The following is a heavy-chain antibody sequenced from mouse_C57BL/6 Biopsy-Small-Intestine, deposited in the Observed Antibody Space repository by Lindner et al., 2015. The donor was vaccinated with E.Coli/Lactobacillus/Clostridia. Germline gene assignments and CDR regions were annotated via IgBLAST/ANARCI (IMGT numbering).Heavy chain of an antibody. CDR2: INPIFGTP. D-gene: IGHD1-1*02. V-gene: IGHV1-7*01. CDR1: GGTFTIAW. CDR3: ARVIAAGGKFNWFDP. J-gene: IGHJ1*01. Sequence: SVKVSCKTSGGTFTIAWVRQAPGQGLEWMGGINPIFGTPDSAQKFQGRVTITADASTNTAYMELSSLRSEDTAVYYCARVIAAGGKFNWFDPWGPGTLVTVST.